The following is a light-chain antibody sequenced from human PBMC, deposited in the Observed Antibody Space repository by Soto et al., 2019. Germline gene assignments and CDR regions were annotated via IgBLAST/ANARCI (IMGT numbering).Light chain of an antibody. CDR2: DVG. V-gene: IGLV2-14*01. CDR1: SSDVGGYNY. J-gene: IGLJ2*01. CDR3: SSHTSSSTVV. Sequence: QSALTQPASVSGSPGQSITISCTGTSSDVGGYNYVSWYQQYPGKAPKLMIYDVGNRPSGVSNRFSGSKSGNTASLTISGLQAEDEADYYCSSHTSSSTVVFGGGTKLTVL.